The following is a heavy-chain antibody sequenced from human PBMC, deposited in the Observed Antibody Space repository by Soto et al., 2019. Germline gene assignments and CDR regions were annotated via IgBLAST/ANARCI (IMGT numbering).Heavy chain of an antibody. CDR1: GGTFSSYA. CDR3: ARTRCSGGSCYHYYYCGMDV. Sequence: ASVKVSCKASGGTFSSYAISWVRQAPGQGLEWMGGIIPIFGTANYAQKFQGRVTITADESTSTAYMELSSLRSEDTAVYYCARTRCSGGSCYHYYYCGMDVWGQGTTVTVS. V-gene: IGHV1-69*13. CDR2: IIPIFGTA. D-gene: IGHD2-15*01. J-gene: IGHJ6*02.